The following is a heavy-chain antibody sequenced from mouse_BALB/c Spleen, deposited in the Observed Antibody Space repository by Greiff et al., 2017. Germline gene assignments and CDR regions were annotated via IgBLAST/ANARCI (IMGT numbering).Heavy chain of an antibody. D-gene: IGHD1-2*01. J-gene: IGHJ2*01. V-gene: IGHV3-2*02. CDR1: GFSITSDYA. CDR2: ISYSGST. Sequence: EVKLVESGPGLVKPSQSLSLTCTVTGFSITSDYAWNWIRQFPGNKLEWMGYISYSGSTSYNPSHKSRISITRDTSKNQFFLQLNSVTTEDTATYYCARRILLLRLFDYWGQGTTLTVAS. CDR3: ARRILLLRLFDY.